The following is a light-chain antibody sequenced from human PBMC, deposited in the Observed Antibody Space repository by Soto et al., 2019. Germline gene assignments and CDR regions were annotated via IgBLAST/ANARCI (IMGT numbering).Light chain of an antibody. CDR2: ITK. Sequence: QSVLTQPPSVSGAPGQRVTISCTGSSSNIGAGYDVHWYQQLPGTAPKLLIYITKNRPSGVPDRFSGSKSGTSASPAITGLQAEDEADYYCQSYDSSPSGYVFGTGTKVTVL. CDR3: QSYDSSPSGYV. V-gene: IGLV1-40*01. J-gene: IGLJ1*01. CDR1: SSNIGAGYD.